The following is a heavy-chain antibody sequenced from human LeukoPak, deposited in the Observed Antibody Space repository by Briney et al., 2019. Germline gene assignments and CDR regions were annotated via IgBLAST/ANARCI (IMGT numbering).Heavy chain of an antibody. Sequence: ASVKVSCKASGYTFTGYYMHWVRQAPGQGLEWMGWINPNSGGTNYAQKFQGRVTMTRDTSISTAYMELSRLRSDDTAVYYCARAGVWDYSDSSGYHNAAFDIWGKGTTVTISS. J-gene: IGHJ6*04. CDR3: ARAGVWDYSDSSGYHNAAFDI. V-gene: IGHV1-2*02. CDR1: GYTFTGYY. D-gene: IGHD3-22*01. CDR2: INPNSGGT.